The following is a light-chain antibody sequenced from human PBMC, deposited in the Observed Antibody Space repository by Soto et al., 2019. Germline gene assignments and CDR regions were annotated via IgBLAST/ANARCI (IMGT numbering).Light chain of an antibody. Sequence: EIVLTQSPGTLSLSPGERATLSCRASQSVSSSYLAWYQQKPGQAPRLLIYHASSRATGIPDRFSGSGSGTDFALTISRLEPEDFVVFYCQQYGNSPWTFGQGTKVEIK. CDR1: QSVSSSY. J-gene: IGKJ1*01. CDR3: QQYGNSPWT. V-gene: IGKV3-20*01. CDR2: HAS.